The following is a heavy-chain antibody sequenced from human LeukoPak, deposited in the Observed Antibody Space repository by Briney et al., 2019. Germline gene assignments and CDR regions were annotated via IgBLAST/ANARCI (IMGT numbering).Heavy chain of an antibody. CDR3: ARIAARPPHYYYYGMDV. V-gene: IGHV1-18*01. CDR2: ISAYNGNT. J-gene: IGHJ6*02. CDR1: GYTFTSYG. Sequence: ASVKVSCKASGYTFTSYGISWVRQAPGQGLAWMGWISAYNGNTNYAQKLQGRVTMTTDTSTSTAYMELRSLRSDDTAVYYCARIAARPPHYYYYGMDVWGQGTTVTVSS. D-gene: IGHD6-6*01.